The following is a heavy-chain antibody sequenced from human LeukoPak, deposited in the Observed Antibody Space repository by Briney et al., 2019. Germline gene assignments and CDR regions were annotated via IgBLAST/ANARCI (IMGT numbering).Heavy chain of an antibody. CDR3: DPYYDFWSGYYTGKDYFDY. CDR2: ISSSSRYI. J-gene: IGHJ4*02. V-gene: IGHV3-21*01. D-gene: IGHD3-3*01. Sequence: GGSLRLSCAASGFTFSSYSMNWVRQAPGKGLEWVSSISSSSRYIYYADSVKGRFTISRDNAKNSLYLQMNSLRAEDTAVYARDPYYDFWSGYYTGKDYFDYWGQGTLVTVSS. CDR1: GFTFSSYS.